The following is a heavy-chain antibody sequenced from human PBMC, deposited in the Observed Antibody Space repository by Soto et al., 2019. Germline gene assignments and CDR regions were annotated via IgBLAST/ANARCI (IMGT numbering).Heavy chain of an antibody. V-gene: IGHV1-8*01. D-gene: IGHD4-17*01. Sequence: GASVKLSCKAAGYTCTIYDSNWVRQATGQGLEWMGWMNPNSGNTGYAQKFQGRVTMTRNTSISTAYMELSSLRSEDTAVYYCARTLYGDRLAYWGQGTLVSVSS. CDR3: ARTLYGDRLAY. CDR1: GYTCTIYD. J-gene: IGHJ4*02. CDR2: MNPNSGNT.